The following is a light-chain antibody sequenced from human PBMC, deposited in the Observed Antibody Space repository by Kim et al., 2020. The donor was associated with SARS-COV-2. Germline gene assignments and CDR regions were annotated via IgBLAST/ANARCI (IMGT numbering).Light chain of an antibody. CDR2: DAS. CDR3: QHYSTTYPFVT. V-gene: IGKV1-5*01. J-gene: IGKJ2*01. Sequence: DIQMTQSPSTLSASVGDRVTITCRASQSISSWLAWYQPKPGKVPKLLIYDASSLQSGVPSRFSGSGSGTEFTLNVSRLQPDDFATYFRQHYSTTYPFVTFGLGAKVDIK. CDR1: QSISSW.